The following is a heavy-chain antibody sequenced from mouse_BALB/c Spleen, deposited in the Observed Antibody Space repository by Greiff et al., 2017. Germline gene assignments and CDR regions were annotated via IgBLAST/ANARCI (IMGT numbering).Heavy chain of an antibody. CDR1: GYSITSGYY. Sequence: EVQLQESGPGLVKPSQSLSLTCSVTGYSITSGYYWNWIRQFPGNKLEWMGYISYDGSNNYNPSLKNRISITRDTSKHQFFMKLNSVTTEDTAKYCCTSYYGNSAWFAYWGQGTLVTVSA. CDR2: ISYDGSN. V-gene: IGHV3-6*02. J-gene: IGHJ3*01. D-gene: IGHD2-1*01. CDR3: TSYYGNSAWFAY.